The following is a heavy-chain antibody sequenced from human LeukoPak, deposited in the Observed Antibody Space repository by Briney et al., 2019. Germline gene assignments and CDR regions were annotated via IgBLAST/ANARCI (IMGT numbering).Heavy chain of an antibody. CDR2: ITGSGATT. D-gene: IGHD2-15*01. Sequence: GGSLRLSCAASGFSFSSHVMYWVRQAPGKGLEWVSLITGSGATTYYADSVRGRFTVSRDNSKNTLYLQMNSLRAEDTAVYFCAKGDCGGTCLLIDNWGQGTLVTVSS. CDR3: AKGDCGGTCLLIDN. V-gene: IGHV3-23*01. CDR1: GFSFSSHV. J-gene: IGHJ4*02.